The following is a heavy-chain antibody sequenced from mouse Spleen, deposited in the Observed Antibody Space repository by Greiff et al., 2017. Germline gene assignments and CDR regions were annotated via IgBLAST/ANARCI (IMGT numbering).Heavy chain of an antibody. Sequence: EVQLVESGGGLVKPGGSLKLSCAASGFTFSSYAMSWVRQTPEKGLEWVATISSGGSYTYYPDSVKGRFTISRDNAKNTLYLQMSSLRSEDTAMYYCARPGYGNYVFDYWGQGTTLTVSS. CDR2: ISSGGSYT. CDR1: GFTFSSYA. J-gene: IGHJ2*01. CDR3: ARPGYGNYVFDY. V-gene: IGHV5-9-3*01. D-gene: IGHD2-1*01.